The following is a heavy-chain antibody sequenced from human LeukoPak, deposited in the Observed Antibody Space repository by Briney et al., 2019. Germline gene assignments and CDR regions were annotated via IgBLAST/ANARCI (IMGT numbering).Heavy chain of an antibody. J-gene: IGHJ4*02. CDR3: ARGAEYYAIWRGYAGYSDY. CDR2: IYHRGST. V-gene: IGHV4-38-2*01. CDR1: GFTFSNAW. Sequence: PGGSLRLSCAASGFTFSNAWMSWVRQAPGKGLEWVGSIYHRGSTYYNPSLRSRVTISLDRSKKKFSLKLTSVTAADTAVYFCARGAEYYAIWRGYAGYSDYWGQGISVTVSS. D-gene: IGHD3-3*01.